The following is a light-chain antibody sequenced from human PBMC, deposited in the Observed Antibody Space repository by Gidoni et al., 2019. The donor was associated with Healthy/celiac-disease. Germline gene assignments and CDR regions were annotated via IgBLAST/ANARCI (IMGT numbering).Light chain of an antibody. Sequence: EIVLTQSPATLSLSPGERATLSCRASQSVSSYFAWYQQKPGQAPRHLIYDASTRATGIPARFSGSGSGTDFTRTISSLEPEDFAVYYCQQRSSFGQGTKLEIK. CDR2: DAS. J-gene: IGKJ2*01. CDR1: QSVSSY. V-gene: IGKV3-11*01. CDR3: QQRSS.